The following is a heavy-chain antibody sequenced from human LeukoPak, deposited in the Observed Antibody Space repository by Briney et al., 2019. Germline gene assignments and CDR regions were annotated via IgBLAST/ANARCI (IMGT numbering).Heavy chain of an antibody. J-gene: IGHJ6*04. CDR1: GGVVSRGVYY. D-gene: IGHD3-9*01. CDR2: IYYSGST. Sequence: SWSLSGTCAGSGGVVSRGVYYGSWRRQPPGKGLEWIGHIYYSGSTNYNPSLKSRVTISVDTSKNQFSLKLSSVTAADTAVYYCAREGSHRLGYFVSGEYYYYGMDVWGKGTTVTVSS. CDR3: AREGSHRLGYFVSGEYYYYGMDV. V-gene: IGHV4-61*08.